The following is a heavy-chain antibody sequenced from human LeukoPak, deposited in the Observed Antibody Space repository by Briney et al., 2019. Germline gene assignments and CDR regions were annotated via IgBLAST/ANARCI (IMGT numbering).Heavy chain of an antibody. CDR2: IYSGGRT. CDR1: GFPVSSNH. V-gene: IGHV3-53*01. D-gene: IGHD6-13*01. CDR3: ARSIAAGSNRHFDY. Sequence: PGGSLRLSCAVSGFPVSSNHMSWVRQAPGKGLEWVSFIYSGGRTYYADSVQGRFTISGDNSKNTLLLQMNNLRAEDTAMYYCARSIAAGSNRHFDYWGQGTLVTVSS. J-gene: IGHJ4*02.